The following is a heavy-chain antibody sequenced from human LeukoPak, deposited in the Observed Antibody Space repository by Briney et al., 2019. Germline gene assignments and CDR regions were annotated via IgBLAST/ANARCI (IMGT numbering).Heavy chain of an antibody. CDR1: GGSISSGSYY. J-gene: IGHJ5*02. V-gene: IGHV4-61*02. CDR2: IYTSGST. D-gene: IGHD2-8*01. Sequence: PSETLSLTCTVSGGSISSGSYYWAWIRQPAGKGLEWIGRIYTSGSTNYNPSLKSRVTISVDTSKNQFSLKLSSVTAADTAVYYCARREGGNRRTYCTNGVCYSRGNWFDPWGQGTLVTVSS. CDR3: ARREGGNRRTYCTNGVCYSRGNWFDP.